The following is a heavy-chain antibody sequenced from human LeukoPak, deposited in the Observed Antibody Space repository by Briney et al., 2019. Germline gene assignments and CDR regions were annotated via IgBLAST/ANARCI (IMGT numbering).Heavy chain of an antibody. CDR3: AREGALAAHYYVDV. Sequence: PGGSLRLSCAASGFTFSSYWMYWVRQAPGKGLVWVSRIHRDGSSTIYADSVKGRFTISRDNAKNTLYLQMNSLRVEDTAVYYCAREGALAAHYYVDVWGKGTTVTVSS. V-gene: IGHV3-74*01. CDR2: IHRDGSST. CDR1: GFTFSSYW. D-gene: IGHD6-19*01. J-gene: IGHJ6*03.